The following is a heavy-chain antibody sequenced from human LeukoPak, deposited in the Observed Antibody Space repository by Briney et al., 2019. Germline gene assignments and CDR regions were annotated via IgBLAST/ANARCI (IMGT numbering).Heavy chain of an antibody. D-gene: IGHD6-13*01. J-gene: IGHJ6*03. CDR2: IYYSGST. CDR3: ARDCSSWFYYYYYMDV. Sequence: SETLSLTCTVSGGSISSSSYYWGWIRQPPGKGLEWIGSIYYSGSTYYNPSLKSRVTISVDTSKNQFSLKMSSVTAADTAVYYCARDCSSWFYYYYYMDVWGKGTTVTVSS. CDR1: GGSISSSSYY. V-gene: IGHV4-39*07.